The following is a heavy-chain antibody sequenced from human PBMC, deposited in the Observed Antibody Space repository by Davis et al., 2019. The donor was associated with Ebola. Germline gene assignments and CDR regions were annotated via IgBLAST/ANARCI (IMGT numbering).Heavy chain of an antibody. Sequence: GESLKISCAASGFTFSSYGMHWVRQAPGKGLEWVAVIWYDGSNKYYADSVKGRFTISRDNSKNTLYLQMNSLRAEDTAVYYCARVSWIQLWLLDYWGQGTLVTVSS. CDR1: GFTFSSYG. V-gene: IGHV3-33*01. CDR3: ARVSWIQLWLLDY. CDR2: IWYDGSNK. D-gene: IGHD5-18*01. J-gene: IGHJ4*02.